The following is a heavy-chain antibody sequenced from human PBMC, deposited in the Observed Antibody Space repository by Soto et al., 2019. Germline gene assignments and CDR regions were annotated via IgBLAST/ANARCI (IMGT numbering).Heavy chain of an antibody. CDR1: GGSLSSTHW. V-gene: IGHV4-4*02. CDR2: IYHTGST. Sequence: QVQLQESGPGLVKPSGTLSLTCAVSGGSLSSTHWWSWVRQPPRKGLEWIGDIYHTGSTNYNPSLKSRVTISVDKSNNQFSLNLSSVTAADTAVYYCARDPYYYGSGEKGGFDPWGQGTLVIVSS. J-gene: IGHJ5*02. CDR3: ARDPYYYGSGEKGGFDP. D-gene: IGHD3-10*01.